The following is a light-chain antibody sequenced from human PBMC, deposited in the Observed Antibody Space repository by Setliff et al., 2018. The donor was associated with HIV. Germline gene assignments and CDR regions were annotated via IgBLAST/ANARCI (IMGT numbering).Light chain of an antibody. CDR2: DVS. CDR1: SSDVGGHNF. V-gene: IGLV2-14*03. Sequence: QSVLAQPASVSGSPGQSITISCTGTSSDVGGHNFVSWYQQYPGKAPTLMIYDVSNRPSGISNRFSGSKSGNTASLTISGLQAEDEADYYCSSFTSSTTLVFGTGTKAPS. CDR3: SSFTSSTTLV. J-gene: IGLJ1*01.